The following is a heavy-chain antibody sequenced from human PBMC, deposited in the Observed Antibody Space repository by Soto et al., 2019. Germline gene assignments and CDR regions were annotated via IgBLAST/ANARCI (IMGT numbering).Heavy chain of an antibody. D-gene: IGHD1-1*01. CDR1: GYAFTTYG. J-gene: IGHJ4*02. CDR3: ARGRYGPY. CDR2: ISAHNGNT. Sequence: QVHLVQSGAEVKKPGASVKVSCKGSGYAFTTYGITWVRQAPGQGLEWMGWISAHNGNTNYAQKLQGRVTVTRDTSTSPAYMELTSLSSDATAVYSSARGRYGPYCGQGALVTVSP. V-gene: IGHV1-18*01.